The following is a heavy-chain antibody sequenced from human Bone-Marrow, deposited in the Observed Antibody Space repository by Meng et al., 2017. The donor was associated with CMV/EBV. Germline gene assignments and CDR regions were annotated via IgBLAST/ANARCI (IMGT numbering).Heavy chain of an antibody. CDR1: GYSFTGYW. CDR3: ARQRYYYDSSGDDYYYYGMDV. CDR2: IYPGDSDT. D-gene: IGHD3-22*01. J-gene: IGHJ6*02. V-gene: IGHV5-51*01. Sequence: GESLKISCKGSGYSFTGYWIGWVRQMPGKGLEWMGIIYPGDSDTRYSPSFQGQVTISADKSISTAYLQWSSLKASDTAMYYCARQRYYYDSSGDDYYYYGMDVWGQGTTVTVSS.